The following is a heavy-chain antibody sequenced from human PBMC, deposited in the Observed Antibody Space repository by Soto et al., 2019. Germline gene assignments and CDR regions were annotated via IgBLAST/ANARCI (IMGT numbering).Heavy chain of an antibody. Sequence: SVKVSCKASGGTFSSYVISWVRQAPGQGLEWMGGIIPIFGTANYAQKFQGRVTITADKSTSTAYMELSSLRSEDTAVYYCARAVSKYYDFWSGYSPYYYYGMDVWGQGTTVTVSS. J-gene: IGHJ6*02. V-gene: IGHV1-69*06. CDR2: IIPIFGTA. CDR1: GGTFSSYV. D-gene: IGHD3-3*01. CDR3: ARAVSKYYDFWSGYSPYYYYGMDV.